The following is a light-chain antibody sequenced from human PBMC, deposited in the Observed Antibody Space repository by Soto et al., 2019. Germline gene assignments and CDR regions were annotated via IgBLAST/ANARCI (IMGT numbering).Light chain of an antibody. CDR2: CAS. Sequence: EIVMTQSPATLSVSPGERATLSCRASQSVSSNLAWYQQKHGKAPRILIYCASTRATGIPARFSGSGSGTEFTLTISSLQSEDFAVYYCQQYNNWPLTFGGGTKVEIK. V-gene: IGKV3-15*01. CDR1: QSVSSN. CDR3: QQYNNWPLT. J-gene: IGKJ4*01.